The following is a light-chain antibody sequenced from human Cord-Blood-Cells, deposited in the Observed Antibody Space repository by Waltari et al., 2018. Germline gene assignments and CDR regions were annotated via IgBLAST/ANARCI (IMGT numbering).Light chain of an antibody. CDR3: QKYNSAPLWT. Sequence: DIQMTQSPPSLSASVGDRVTITSRASQGVSNYLAWYQQKPGKVPKLLIYVASTLQPGVPSRFSGSGSGTDFTPTISSLQPEDVATYYCQKYNSAPLWTFGQGTKVEIK. CDR2: VAS. V-gene: IGKV1-27*01. J-gene: IGKJ1*01. CDR1: QGVSNY.